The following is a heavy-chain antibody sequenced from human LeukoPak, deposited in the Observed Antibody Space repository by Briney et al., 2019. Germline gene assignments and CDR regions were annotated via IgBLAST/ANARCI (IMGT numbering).Heavy chain of an antibody. D-gene: IGHD1-7*01. CDR1: GGSISSGGYY. CDR2: IYYSGST. J-gene: IGHJ4*02. Sequence: PSQTLSLTCTVSGGSISSGGYYWSWIRQHPGTGLEWIGYIYYSGSTYYNPSLKSRVTISVDTSKNQFSLKLSSVTAADTAVYYCARSWNYSFNFDYWGQGTLVTVSS. V-gene: IGHV4-31*03. CDR3: ARSWNYSFNFDY.